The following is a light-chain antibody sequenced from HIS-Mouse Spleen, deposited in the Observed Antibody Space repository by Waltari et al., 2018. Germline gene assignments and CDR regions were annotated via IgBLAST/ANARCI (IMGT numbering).Light chain of an antibody. CDR1: QSVSSN. CDR2: GAS. CDR3: QQYNNWPPLT. V-gene: IGKV3D-15*03. J-gene: IGKJ4*01. Sequence: EIVLTQSPATLSVSPGERATLSCRASQSVSSNLAWYQQKPGQAPRLLIYGASIRATGSPARFSGSGSGTEFTLTISILQSEDFAVYYCQQYNNWPPLTFGGGTKVEIK.